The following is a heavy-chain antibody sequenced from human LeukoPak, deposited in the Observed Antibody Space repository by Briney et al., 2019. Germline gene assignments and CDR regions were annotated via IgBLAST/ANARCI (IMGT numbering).Heavy chain of an antibody. J-gene: IGHJ6*03. CDR2: IIPIFGTA. V-gene: IGHV1-69*13. CDR3: ARASDIVAANYYYYYYMDV. D-gene: IGHD5-12*01. CDR1: GGTFSGYA. Sequence: GASVKVSCKASGGTFSGYAISWVRQAPGQGLEWMGGIIPIFGTANYAQKFQGRVTITADESTSTAYMELSSLRSEDTAVYYCARASDIVAANYYYYYYMDVWGKGTTVTISS.